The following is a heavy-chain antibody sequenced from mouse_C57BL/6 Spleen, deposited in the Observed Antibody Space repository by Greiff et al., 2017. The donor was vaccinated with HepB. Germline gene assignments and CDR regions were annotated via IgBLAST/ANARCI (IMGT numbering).Heavy chain of an antibody. CDR2: IHPNSGST. Sequence: QVQLQQPGAELVKPGASVKLSCKASGYTFTSYWMHWVKQRPGQGLEWIGMIHPNSGSTNYNEKFKSKATLTVDKSSSTAYMQLSSLTSEDSAVYYGARFQGGHYWYFDVWGTGTTVTVSS. V-gene: IGHV1-64*01. D-gene: IGHD3-2*02. J-gene: IGHJ1*03. CDR3: ARFQGGHYWYFDV. CDR1: GYTFTSYW.